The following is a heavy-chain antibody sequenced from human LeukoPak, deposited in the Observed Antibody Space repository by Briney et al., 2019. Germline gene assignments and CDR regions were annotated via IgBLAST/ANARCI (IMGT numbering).Heavy chain of an antibody. CDR3: ARAQSLAAPAGTFANS. CDR2: INPNSGGT. J-gene: IGHJ4*02. Sequence: ASVKVSCKASGYTFTGYFLHWVRRAPGQGFEWMGWINPNSGGTYYTQRFQGRVTLTRDTAISTAYMELSSLRSDDTALYYIARAQSLAAPAGTFANSWGQGTLVTVSS. CDR1: GYTFTGYF. V-gene: IGHV1-2*02. D-gene: IGHD6-13*01.